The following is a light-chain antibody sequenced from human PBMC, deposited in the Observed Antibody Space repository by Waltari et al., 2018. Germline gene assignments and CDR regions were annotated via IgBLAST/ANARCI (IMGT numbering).Light chain of an antibody. CDR1: QSISNDY. CDR3: QQYDSSTT. V-gene: IGKV3-20*01. CDR2: GAS. J-gene: IGKJ1*01. Sequence: DIVLTQSPGTLSLSPGERATLSCRASQSISNDYLAWSQQKPGQAPRLLIYGASTRAAGIPDRFSGSGSGTDFTLTISRLEPEDFAVYFCQQYDSSTTFGQGTKMDIK.